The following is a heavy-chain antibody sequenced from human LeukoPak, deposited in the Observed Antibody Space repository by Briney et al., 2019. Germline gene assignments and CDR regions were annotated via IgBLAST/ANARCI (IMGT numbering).Heavy chain of an antibody. CDR2: IYYSGST. Sequence: PSETLSLSCTVSGGSISSYYWGWIRQPPGKGLEWIGSIYYSGSTYYNPSLKSRVTISVDTSKNQFSLKLSSVTAADTAVYYCARAYSGWYWFDPWGQGTLVTVSS. V-gene: IGHV4-39*07. D-gene: IGHD6-19*01. CDR3: ARAYSGWYWFDP. CDR1: GGSISSYY. J-gene: IGHJ5*02.